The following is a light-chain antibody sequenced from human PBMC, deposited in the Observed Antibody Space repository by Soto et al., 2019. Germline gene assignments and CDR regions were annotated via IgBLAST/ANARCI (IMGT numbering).Light chain of an antibody. CDR3: QQQGT. J-gene: IGKJ2*01. Sequence: EIVLTQSPGTLALSPGERATLSCRASEILSSSYLGWYQQKPGQAPRLLIYAASRRATGIPDRFSGSGSATEYTLTINTLEPEYFAVYYCQQQGTFGQGTKLEIK. V-gene: IGKV3-20*01. CDR1: EILSSSY. CDR2: AAS.